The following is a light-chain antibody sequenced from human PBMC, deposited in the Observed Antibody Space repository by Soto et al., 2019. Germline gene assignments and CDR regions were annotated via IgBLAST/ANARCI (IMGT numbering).Light chain of an antibody. CDR2: EVN. J-gene: IGLJ2*01. Sequence: QSALTQPASVSGSHGQSITISCTGTTSDVGGYNYVSWYQQLPGNAPKLIIYEVNHRPSGVSNRFSGSKSGSTASLTISRLQGEDEAHYYCSSYTAISSLDIVFGGGTKLTVL. V-gene: IGLV2-14*01. CDR1: TSDVGGYNY. CDR3: SSYTAISSLDIV.